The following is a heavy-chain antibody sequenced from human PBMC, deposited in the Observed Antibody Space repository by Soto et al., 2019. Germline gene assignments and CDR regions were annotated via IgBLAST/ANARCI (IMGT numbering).Heavy chain of an antibody. CDR2: IYYSGST. V-gene: IGHV4-39*01. CDR1: GGSISSSSYY. J-gene: IGHJ4*02. D-gene: IGHD3-10*01. CDR3: AGLPYYYGSGSQRDY. Sequence: QLQLQESGPGLVKPSETLSLTCTVSGGSISSSSYYWGWIRQPPGKGLEWIGSIYYSGSTYYNPSLKSRVTISVDTSKNQFSLKLSSVTAADTAVYYCAGLPYYYGSGSQRDYWGQGTLVTVSS.